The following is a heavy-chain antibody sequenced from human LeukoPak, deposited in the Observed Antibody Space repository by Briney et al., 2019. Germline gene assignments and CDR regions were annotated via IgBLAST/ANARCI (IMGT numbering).Heavy chain of an antibody. CDR3: ARTRDGPFDY. V-gene: IGHV3-48*03. CDR2: ISNSGSSI. Sequence: PGGSLRLSCAASGFTFSSYERNWVRQAPGKGLEWLSHISNSGSSIHYADSVKGRFTISRDNAKSSLYLQMNSLRAEDTAVYYCARTRDGPFDYWSQGTLVTVSS. D-gene: IGHD5-24*01. J-gene: IGHJ4*02. CDR1: GFTFSSYE.